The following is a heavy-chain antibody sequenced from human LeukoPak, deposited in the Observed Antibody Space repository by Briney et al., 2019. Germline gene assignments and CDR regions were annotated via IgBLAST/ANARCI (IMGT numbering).Heavy chain of an antibody. J-gene: IGHJ5*02. Sequence: SETLSLTCTVSGGSISSYYWSWIRQPPGKRLEWIGYIYYSGSTNYNPSLKSRVTISVDTSKNQFSLKLSSVTAADTAVYYCARDSSSRYYNWFDPWGQGTLVTVSS. CDR1: GGSISSYY. V-gene: IGHV4-59*01. D-gene: IGHD6-6*01. CDR2: IYYSGST. CDR3: ARDSSSRYYNWFDP.